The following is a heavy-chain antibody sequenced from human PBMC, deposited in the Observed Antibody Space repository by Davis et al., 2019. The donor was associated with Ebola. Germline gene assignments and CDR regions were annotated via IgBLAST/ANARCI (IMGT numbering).Heavy chain of an antibody. Sequence: PGGSLRLSCAASGFTFSSYAMSWVRQAPGKGLEWVSAISGSGGSTYYADSVKGRFTISRDNSKNTLYLQMNSLRAEDTAVYYCAKDPTYYYGSGSYESDAFDIWGQGTMVTVSS. CDR1: GFTFSSYA. D-gene: IGHD3-10*01. CDR2: ISGSGGST. V-gene: IGHV3-23*01. CDR3: AKDPTYYYGSGSYESDAFDI. J-gene: IGHJ3*02.